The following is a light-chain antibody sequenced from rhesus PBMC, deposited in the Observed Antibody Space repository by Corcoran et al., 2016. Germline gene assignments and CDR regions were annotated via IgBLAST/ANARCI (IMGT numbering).Light chain of an antibody. Sequence: DIQMTQSPSSLSASVGDRVTITCRASENVNNYLNWYQQKTGKAPKLLIYKASTLQSGVPSRLSGSGSRTDYTFPISSLQPADFTTYYCLQYSSSPLTFGGVTKVELK. CDR3: LQYSSSPLT. CDR1: ENVNNY. J-gene: IGKJ4*01. CDR2: KAS. V-gene: IGKV1-74*01.